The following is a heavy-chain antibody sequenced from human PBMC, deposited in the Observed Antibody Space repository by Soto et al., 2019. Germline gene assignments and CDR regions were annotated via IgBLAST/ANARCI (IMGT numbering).Heavy chain of an antibody. V-gene: IGHV3-30-3*01. D-gene: IGHD5-18*01. CDR1: GFAFSSYA. CDR2: ISYDGSNK. CDR3: ARVDGKGTAMVENYYYYGMDV. Sequence: PGGSLRLSCAASGFAFSSYAMHWVRQAPGKGLEWVAVISYDGSNKYYADSVKGRFTISRDNSKNTLYLQMNSLRAEDTAVYYCARVDGKGTAMVENYYYYGMDVWGQGTTVTVSS. J-gene: IGHJ6*02.